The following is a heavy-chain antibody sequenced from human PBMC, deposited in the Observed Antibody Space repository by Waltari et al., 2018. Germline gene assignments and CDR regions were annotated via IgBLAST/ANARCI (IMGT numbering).Heavy chain of an antibody. CDR2: FDAEDGET. J-gene: IGHJ4*02. V-gene: IGHV1-24*01. CDR1: GFIFSSYD. D-gene: IGHD4-17*01. CDR3: ATDGTYGDYFFDY. Sequence: VQLLESGGGLVQPGGSLRLSCAASGFIFSSYDMSWVRQAPGKGFEGMGGFDAEDGETIYAQKCQGRVTMTEDTSTDTAYMERSSLRSEDTAVYYCATDGTYGDYFFDYWGQGTLVTVSS.